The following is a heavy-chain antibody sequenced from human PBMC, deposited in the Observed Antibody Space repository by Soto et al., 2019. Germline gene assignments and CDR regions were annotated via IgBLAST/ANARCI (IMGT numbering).Heavy chain of an antibody. J-gene: IGHJ5*02. V-gene: IGHV1-3*01. CDR2: INAGNGNT. CDR3: ARVGGSGSYPDLT. CDR1: GYTFTSYA. D-gene: IGHD3-10*01. Sequence: GASVKVSCKASGYTFTSYAMRWVRQAPGQRLEWMGWINAGNGNTKYSQKFQGRVTITRDTSTSTAYMELRSLRSDDTAVYYCARVGGSGSYPDLTWGQGTLVTVSS.